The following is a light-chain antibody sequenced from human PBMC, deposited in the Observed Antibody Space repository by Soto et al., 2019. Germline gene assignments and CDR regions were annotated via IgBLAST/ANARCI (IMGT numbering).Light chain of an antibody. Sequence: IQLTQSPPSLSASVGDRVTITCRASQGFNSYLAWYQQKPGKAPKLLIYAASTLQSGVPSRFSGSRSGTDFTLTISSLQPEDFATYYCHQLNSYPSSTFGGGTKVDIK. J-gene: IGKJ4*01. V-gene: IGKV1-9*01. CDR1: QGFNSY. CDR2: AAS. CDR3: HQLNSYPSST.